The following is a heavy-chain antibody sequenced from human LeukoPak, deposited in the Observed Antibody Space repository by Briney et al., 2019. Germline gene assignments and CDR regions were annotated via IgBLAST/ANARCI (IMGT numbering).Heavy chain of an antibody. D-gene: IGHD6-13*01. CDR1: GYTFTSYG. Sequence: ASVKVSCKASGYTFTSYGISWVRQAPGQGLEWIGWISAYNGNTNYAQKLQGRVTMTTDTSTSTAYMELRSLRSDDTAVYYCARVGSSSSWYTWAYYYGMDVWGQGTTVTVSS. J-gene: IGHJ6*02. CDR3: ARVGSSSSWYTWAYYYGMDV. V-gene: IGHV1-18*01. CDR2: ISAYNGNT.